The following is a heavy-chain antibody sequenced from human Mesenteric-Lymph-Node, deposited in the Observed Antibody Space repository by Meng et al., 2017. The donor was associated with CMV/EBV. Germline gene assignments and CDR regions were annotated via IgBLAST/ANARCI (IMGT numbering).Heavy chain of an antibody. Sequence: GGSLRLSCAVSGFTLTTSGVHWVRQAPGKGLEWVSVIGGNGDDTYYADSVKGRFTISRDNSKNTLHLQMDSLTAEDTAVYYCAKGRSGSSTSCSNYWGQGTLVTVSS. J-gene: IGHJ4*02. V-gene: IGHV3-23*01. CDR2: IGGNGDDT. CDR1: GFTLTTSG. D-gene: IGHD2-2*01. CDR3: AKGRSGSSTSCSNY.